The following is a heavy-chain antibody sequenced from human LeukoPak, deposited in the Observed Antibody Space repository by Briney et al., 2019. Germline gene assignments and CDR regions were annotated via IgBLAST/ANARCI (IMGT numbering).Heavy chain of an antibody. J-gene: IGHJ4*02. D-gene: IGHD3-10*01. V-gene: IGHV4-59*12. Sequence: SETLSLTCSLSGGSISNKYWSWIRQAPGKGLEWIGYVYYTGSTSYNPSLKSRVTISVDKSKNQFSLKLSSVTAADTAVYYCARNLLWFGEFNSLDYWGQGTLVTVSS. CDR2: VYYTGST. CDR3: ARNLLWFGEFNSLDY. CDR1: GGSISNKY.